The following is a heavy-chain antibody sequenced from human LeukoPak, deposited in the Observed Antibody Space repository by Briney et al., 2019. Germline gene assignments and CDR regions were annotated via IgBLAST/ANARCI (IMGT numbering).Heavy chain of an antibody. CDR3: ARGDRDPSRPDY. Sequence: SETLSLTCTVAGVSISTYYWSWIRQTPGKGLEWIGYVYYTGSTNSNPSLKSRVTISVDTSKNQASLKLTSVTAADTAVYYCARGDRDPSRPDYWGQGTLVTVSS. CDR1: GVSISTYY. V-gene: IGHV4-59*01. CDR2: VYYTGST. D-gene: IGHD1-26*01. J-gene: IGHJ4*02.